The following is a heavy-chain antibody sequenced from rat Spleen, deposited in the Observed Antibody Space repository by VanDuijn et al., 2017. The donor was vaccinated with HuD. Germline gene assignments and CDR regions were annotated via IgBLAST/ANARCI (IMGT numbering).Heavy chain of an antibody. J-gene: IGHJ2*01. CDR3: TRGNVYYGLLLRPAGYFDY. CDR1: GFIFNNYW. D-gene: IGHD1-6*01. Sequence: EVQLVESGGGLVQPGRSLKLSCVASGFIFNNYWMTWIRQAPGKGLEWVSSITNTGSSTYYPDSVKGRFTISRDNARSTLYLQMDSLMSEDTATYYCTRGNVYYGLLLRPAGYFDYWGQGVMVTVSS. CDR2: ITNTGSST. V-gene: IGHV5-31*01.